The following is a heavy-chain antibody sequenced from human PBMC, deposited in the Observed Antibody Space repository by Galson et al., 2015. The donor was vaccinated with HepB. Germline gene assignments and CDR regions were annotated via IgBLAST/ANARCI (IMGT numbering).Heavy chain of an antibody. D-gene: IGHD3-3*01. CDR2: ISSSGSTI. V-gene: IGHV3-48*03. Sequence: LRLSCAASGFTFSSYEMNWVRQAPGKGLEWVSYISSSGSTIYYADSVKGRFTISRDNAKNSLYPQMNSLRAEDTAVYYCARTTPRITIFGVVRWFDPWGQGTLVTVSS. J-gene: IGHJ5*02. CDR1: GFTFSSYE. CDR3: ARTTPRITIFGVVRWFDP.